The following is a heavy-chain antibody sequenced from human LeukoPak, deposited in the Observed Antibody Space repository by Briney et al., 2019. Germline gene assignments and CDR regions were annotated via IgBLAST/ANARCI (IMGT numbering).Heavy chain of an antibody. CDR1: GYSFTDYF. V-gene: IGHV1-46*01. D-gene: IGHD3-22*01. Sequence: ASVKVSCKASGYSFTDYFIHWVRQAPGQGLEWMGIINPSGGSTSYAQKFQGRVTMTRDMSTSTVYMELSSLRSEDTAVYYCARDTYYYDSSGSTQTYYFDYWGQGTLVTVSS. CDR3: ARDTYYYDSSGSTQTYYFDY. CDR2: INPSGGST. J-gene: IGHJ4*02.